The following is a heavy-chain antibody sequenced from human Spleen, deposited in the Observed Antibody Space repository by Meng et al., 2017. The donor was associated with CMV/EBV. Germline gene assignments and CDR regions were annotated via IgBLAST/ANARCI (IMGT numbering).Heavy chain of an antibody. J-gene: IGHJ4*02. Sequence: GESLKISCAASGFIVSSNYMSWVRQAPGKGLEWVSVIHSGDRTWYADSVKGRFTISRDNSKNTLHLQMNSLRAEDTAVYYCVREYSGSYFRNWGQGTLVTVSS. CDR1: GFIVSSNY. CDR2: IHSGDRT. V-gene: IGHV3-53*05. CDR3: VREYSGSYFRN. D-gene: IGHD1-26*01.